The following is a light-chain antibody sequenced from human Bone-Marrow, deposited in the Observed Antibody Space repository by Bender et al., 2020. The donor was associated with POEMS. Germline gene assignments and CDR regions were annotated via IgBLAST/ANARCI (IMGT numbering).Light chain of an antibody. CDR1: SSDVDGYNY. V-gene: IGLV2-11*01. CDR3: CSSAGSNIMV. J-gene: IGLJ2*01. Sequence: QSALTQPASVSGSPGQSVTISCTGSSSDVDGYNYVSWYQQHPGKAPKLLIYGVSKRPSGVPDRFSGSKSGNTASLTVSGLQAEDEADYYCCSSAGSNIMVFGGGTKLTVL. CDR2: GVS.